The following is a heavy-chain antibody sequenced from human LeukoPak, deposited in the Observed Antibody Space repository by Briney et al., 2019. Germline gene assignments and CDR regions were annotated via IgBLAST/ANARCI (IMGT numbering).Heavy chain of an antibody. CDR3: ARDPYSGNYGTYYYYYMDV. Sequence: GGSLRLSCAASGFTFSSYSMNWVRQAPGKGLEWVSSISSSSSYIYYADSVKGRFTISRDNAKNSLYLQMDSLGPEDTAVYYCARDPYSGNYGTYYYYYMDVWGKGTTVTISS. CDR1: GFTFSSYS. V-gene: IGHV3-21*01. CDR2: ISSSSSYI. D-gene: IGHD1-26*01. J-gene: IGHJ6*03.